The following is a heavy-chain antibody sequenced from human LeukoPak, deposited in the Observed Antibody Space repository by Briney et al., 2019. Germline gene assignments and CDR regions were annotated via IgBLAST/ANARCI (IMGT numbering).Heavy chain of an antibody. CDR3: AKGAEEGVVITSVYYYYMDV. D-gene: IGHD3-22*01. V-gene: IGHV3-23*01. CDR1: GVTFSSHG. J-gene: IGHJ6*03. CDR2: ISGSGYNT. Sequence: GGSLRLSCAASGVTFSSHGMSWVRQAPGKGLEWVSTISGSGYNTYYADSVMGRFTISRDNSKNTMYLQMNSLRAEDTAVYYCAKGAEEGVVITSVYYYYMDVWGKGTTVTISS.